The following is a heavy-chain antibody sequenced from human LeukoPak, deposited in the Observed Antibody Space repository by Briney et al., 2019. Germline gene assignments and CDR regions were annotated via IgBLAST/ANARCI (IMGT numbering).Heavy chain of an antibody. CDR3: AKVGSVVIPATAGGHY. CDR1: GFTFSNYN. J-gene: IGHJ4*02. V-gene: IGHV3-23*01. CDR2: ISGSGGST. Sequence: GGSLRLSCAASGFTFSNYNMNWVRQAPGKGLEWVSAISGSGGSTYYADSVKGRFTISRDNSKNTLYLQMNSLRAEDTAVYYCAKVGSVVIPATAGGHYWGQGTLVTVSS. D-gene: IGHD2-2*01.